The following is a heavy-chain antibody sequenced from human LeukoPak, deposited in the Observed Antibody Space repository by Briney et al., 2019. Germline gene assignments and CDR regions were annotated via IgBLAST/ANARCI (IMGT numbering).Heavy chain of an antibody. CDR2: IGAYNGKT. D-gene: IGHD2-8*01. V-gene: IGHV1-18*01. Sequence: ASVKVSCKASGYTFTSYGISWVRQAPGQGLEWMGWIGAYNGKTNYAQNLQGRVTMTTDTSTSTAYMELRSLRSDDTAVYYCAREGIVLMVYGDKPYYYYGMDVWGQGTTVTVSS. CDR3: AREGIVLMVYGDKPYYYYGMDV. J-gene: IGHJ6*02. CDR1: GYTFTSYG.